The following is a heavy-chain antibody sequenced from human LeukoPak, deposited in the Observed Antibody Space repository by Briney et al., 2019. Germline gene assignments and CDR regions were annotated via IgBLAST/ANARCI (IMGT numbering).Heavy chain of an antibody. CDR3: ARGGDDSSGYYPNWFDP. V-gene: IGHV4-61*02. CDR2: IYTSGST. Sequence: PSQTLSLTCTVSGGSISSGSYYWSWIRQPAGKGLEWTGRIYTSGSTNYNPSLKSRVTISVDTSKNQFSLKLSSVTAADTAVYYCARGGDDSSGYYPNWFDPWGQGTLVTVSS. CDR1: GGSISSGSYY. J-gene: IGHJ5*02. D-gene: IGHD3-22*01.